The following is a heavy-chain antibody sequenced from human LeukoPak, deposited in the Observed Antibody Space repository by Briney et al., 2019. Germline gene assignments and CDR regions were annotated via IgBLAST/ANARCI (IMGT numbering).Heavy chain of an antibody. CDR3: ASLYDFWSGYRAFDI. V-gene: IGHV3-11*04. D-gene: IGHD3-3*01. CDR1: ASTFSDYY. CDR2: ISSSGSTI. J-gene: IGHJ3*02. Sequence: GGSLRLSCAASASTFSDYYMSWIRQAPGKGLEWVSYISSSGSTIYYADSVKGRFTISRDNAKNSLYLQMNSLRAEDTAVYYCASLYDFWSGYRAFDIWGQGTMVTVSS.